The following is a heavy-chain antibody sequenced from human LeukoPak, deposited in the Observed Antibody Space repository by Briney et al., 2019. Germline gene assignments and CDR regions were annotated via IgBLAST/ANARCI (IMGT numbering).Heavy chain of an antibody. V-gene: IGHV4-39*07. CDR2: IYYTGTT. Sequence: SETLSLTCTVSGGSISSGGYYWSWIRQPPGKGLEYIGKIYYTGTTSYNPSLKSRVTISVDTSKNQFSLKLSSVTAADTAVYYCAREDYSNYDYWGQGTLVTVSS. D-gene: IGHD4-11*01. CDR1: GGSISSGGYY. CDR3: AREDYSNYDY. J-gene: IGHJ4*02.